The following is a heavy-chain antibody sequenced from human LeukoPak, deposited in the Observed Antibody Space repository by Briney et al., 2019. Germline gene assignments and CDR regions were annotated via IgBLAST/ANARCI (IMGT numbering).Heavy chain of an antibody. D-gene: IGHD1-26*01. CDR1: GFTFSSYG. V-gene: IGHV3-30*02. CDR3: AKPLDLPIVGPTDY. CDR2: IRYDGSNK. J-gene: IGHJ4*02. Sequence: PGGSLRLSCAASGFTFSSYGMSWVRQAPGKGLEWVAFIRYDGSNKYYADSVKGRFTISRDNSKNTLYLQMNSLRAEDTAVYYCAKPLDLPIVGPTDYWGQGTLVTVSS.